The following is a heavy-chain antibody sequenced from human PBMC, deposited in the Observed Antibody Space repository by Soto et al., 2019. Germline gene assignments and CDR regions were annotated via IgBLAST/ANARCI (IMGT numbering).Heavy chain of an antibody. V-gene: IGHV3-15*01. CDR3: TTNDAFDI. CDR1: GLTFSNSW. CDR2: IKNKIDGWTT. J-gene: IGHJ3*02. Sequence: GGSMKLSCAASGLTFSNSWMTWSRQAPGKGLEWVGRIKNKIDGWTTDYAAPVKGRFTISRDDSKNTVYLQMSSLKTEDTGVYYCTTNDAFDIWGQGTMVTVSS.